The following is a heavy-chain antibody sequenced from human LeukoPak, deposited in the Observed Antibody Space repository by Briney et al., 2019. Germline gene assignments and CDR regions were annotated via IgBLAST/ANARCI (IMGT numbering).Heavy chain of an antibody. J-gene: IGHJ6*02. D-gene: IGHD5-18*01. CDR1: GGSISSGGFY. Sequence: PSETLSLTCTVSGGSISSGGFYWSWIRQHPGKGLEWIGYIYYSGNTYYNPSLKSRVTISVDTSKNQFSLKLSSVTAADTAVYYCARGRGGGYGYYYGVDAWGQGTTVTVSS. V-gene: IGHV4-31*03. CDR3: ARGRGGGYGYYYGVDA. CDR2: IYYSGNT.